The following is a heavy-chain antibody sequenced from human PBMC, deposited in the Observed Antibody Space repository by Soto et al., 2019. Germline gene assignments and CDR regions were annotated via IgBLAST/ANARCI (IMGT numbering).Heavy chain of an antibody. CDR3: AKVISSAVRPPLYCMDF. Sequence: GRYPRLSCAASGFTFSSYGMHWVRQAPGKGLEWVAVISYDGSNKYYADSVKGRFTISRDNSKNTLYLQMNSLRAEDTAVYYCAKVISSAVRPPLYCMDFRCQALSVT. V-gene: IGHV3-30*18. CDR1: GFTFSSYG. D-gene: IGHD2-2*01. CDR2: ISYDGSNK. J-gene: IGHJ6*02.